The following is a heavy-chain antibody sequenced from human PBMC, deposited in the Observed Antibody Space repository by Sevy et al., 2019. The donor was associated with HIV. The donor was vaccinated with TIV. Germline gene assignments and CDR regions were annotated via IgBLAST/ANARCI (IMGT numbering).Heavy chain of an antibody. CDR1: GFTFSSFS. CDR2: ISSGSTYI. V-gene: IGHV3-21*01. CDR3: ARDRDGSGSSGGYGMDV. J-gene: IGHJ6*02. D-gene: IGHD3-10*01. Sequence: GGSLRLSCVDSGFTFSSFSMNWVRQAPGKGLEWVSSISSGSTYISYADSVRGRFTISRDNAKKSLYLQMNSLRADDTAVYYCARDRDGSGSSGGYGMDVWGQGTTVTVSS.